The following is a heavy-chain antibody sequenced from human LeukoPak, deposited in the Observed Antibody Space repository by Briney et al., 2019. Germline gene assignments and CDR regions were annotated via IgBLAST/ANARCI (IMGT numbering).Heavy chain of an antibody. V-gene: IGHV4-4*08. CDR3: ASLTDYSSSSYFDY. Sequence: SETLSLTCTVSGGSISTYYWSWIRQPPGKGLEWIGYIHHSGSTNYSPSLKSRVTISVDTSKNQFSLKLSSVTAADTAVYYCASLTDYSSSSYFDYWGQGTLVTVSS. D-gene: IGHD6-6*01. J-gene: IGHJ4*02. CDR1: GGSISTYY. CDR2: IHHSGST.